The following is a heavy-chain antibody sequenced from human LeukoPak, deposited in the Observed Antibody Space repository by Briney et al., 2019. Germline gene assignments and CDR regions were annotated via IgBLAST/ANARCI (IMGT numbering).Heavy chain of an antibody. Sequence: ASVKVSCKASGCTFTSYYMHWVRQAPGQGLEWMGIINPSGGSTSYAQKFQGRVTMTRDTSTSTVYMELSSLRSEDTAVYYCARDLEYSITGGGNYYYYYGMDVWGQGTTVTVSS. J-gene: IGHJ6*02. D-gene: IGHD6-6*01. CDR3: ARDLEYSITGGGNYYYYYGMDV. CDR1: GCTFTSYY. V-gene: IGHV1-46*01. CDR2: INPSGGST.